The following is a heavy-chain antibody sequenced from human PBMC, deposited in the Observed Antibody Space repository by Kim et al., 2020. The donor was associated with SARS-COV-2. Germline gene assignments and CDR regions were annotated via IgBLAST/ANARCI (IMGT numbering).Heavy chain of an antibody. V-gene: IGHV1-2*06. CDR2: IDPDNGAT. J-gene: IGHJ5*02. CDR1: GYTFSHHY. D-gene: IGHD6-6*01. CDR3: ARGSSRSSINWFDP. Sequence: ASVKVSCKASGYTFSHHYIHWVRQAPGQRLEWVGRIDPDNGATYYAQRFRNRVTMTRQTSITTVYMELNRLSYDDTAAYFCARGSSRSSINWFDPWGQGT.